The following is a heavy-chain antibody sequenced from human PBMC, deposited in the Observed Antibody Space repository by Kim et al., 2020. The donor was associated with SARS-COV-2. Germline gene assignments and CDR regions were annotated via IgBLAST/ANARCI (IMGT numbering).Heavy chain of an antibody. Sequence: GGSLRLSCAASGFTFDDYGMSWVRQAPGKGLEWVSGINWNGGSTGYADSVKGRFTISRDNAKNSLYLQMNSLRAEDTALYHCARAGYSSSWEGGYYYGMDVWGQGTTVTVSS. V-gene: IGHV3-20*01. D-gene: IGHD6-13*01. CDR1: GFTFDDYG. J-gene: IGHJ6*02. CDR2: INWNGGST. CDR3: ARAGYSSSWEGGYYYGMDV.